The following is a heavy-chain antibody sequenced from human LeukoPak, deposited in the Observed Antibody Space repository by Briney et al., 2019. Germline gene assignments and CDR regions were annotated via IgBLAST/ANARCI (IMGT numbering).Heavy chain of an antibody. J-gene: IGHJ4*02. Sequence: PGGSLRLSCAASRFTISNYAMSWVRQAPGKGLEWVSSISGIGGSTHYADSVKGRVTISRDNSKNTVYLQMDSLRAEDTAMYYCARFVGPTAYWGQGTLVTVSS. CDR2: ISGIGGST. CDR3: ARFVGPTAY. V-gene: IGHV3-23*01. CDR1: RFTISNYA. D-gene: IGHD1-26*01.